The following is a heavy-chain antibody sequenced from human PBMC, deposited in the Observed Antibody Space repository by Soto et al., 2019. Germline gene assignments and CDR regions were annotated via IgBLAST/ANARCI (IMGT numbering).Heavy chain of an antibody. CDR3: ARERIAAACTAWFDP. CDR2: IYYSGGT. D-gene: IGHD6-13*01. Sequence: PSETLSLTCTVSGGSISSYYWSWIRQPPGKGLEWIGYIYYSGGTNYNPSLKSLVTISVDTSKNQFSLQLSSVTAADTAVYYCARERIAAACTAWFDPWGQGTLVTVSS. V-gene: IGHV4-59*01. CDR1: GGSISSYY. J-gene: IGHJ5*02.